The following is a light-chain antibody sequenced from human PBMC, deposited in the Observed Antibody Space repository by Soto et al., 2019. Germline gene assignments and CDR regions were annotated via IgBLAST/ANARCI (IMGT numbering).Light chain of an antibody. V-gene: IGLV2-14*01. Sequence: QSALTQPASVSGSPGQSITISCTGTSSDVGGYNYVSWYQQHPGKAPKLIIYEVTNRPSGISNRFSGSKSGNTASLIISGLQAEDEADYYCISYSSSSTPWVFGGGTKLTVL. CDR3: ISYSSSSTPWV. CDR2: EVT. J-gene: IGLJ3*02. CDR1: SSDVGGYNY.